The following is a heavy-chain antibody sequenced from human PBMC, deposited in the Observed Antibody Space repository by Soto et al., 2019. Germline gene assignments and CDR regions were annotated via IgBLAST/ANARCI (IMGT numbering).Heavy chain of an antibody. Sequence: VQLVESGGGLVQPGGSLRLSCAASGFTFSSYWMHWVRQVPGKGLVWVSRINSDGSSTNYADSVKGRFTISRDNAKNTLYQQMNSLRAADTAVYYCASVYFGGEGSPFGFWGQGTLVTVSS. CDR1: GFTFSSYW. J-gene: IGHJ4*02. CDR2: INSDGSST. V-gene: IGHV3-74*01. D-gene: IGHD2-21*01. CDR3: ASVYFGGEGSPFGF.